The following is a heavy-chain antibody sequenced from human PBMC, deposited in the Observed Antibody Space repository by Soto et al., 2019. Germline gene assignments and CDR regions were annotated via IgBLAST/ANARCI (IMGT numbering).Heavy chain of an antibody. Sequence: PGESLKISCKGSGYSFTSYWIGWVRQMPGKGLEWMGIIYPGDSDTRYSPSFQGQVTISADKSISTAYLQWSSLKASDTAMYYCARRATESWNYVFFGANWFDPWGQGTLVTVSS. D-gene: IGHD1-7*01. CDR2: IYPGDSDT. CDR3: ARRATESWNYVFFGANWFDP. CDR1: GYSFTSYW. J-gene: IGHJ5*02. V-gene: IGHV5-51*01.